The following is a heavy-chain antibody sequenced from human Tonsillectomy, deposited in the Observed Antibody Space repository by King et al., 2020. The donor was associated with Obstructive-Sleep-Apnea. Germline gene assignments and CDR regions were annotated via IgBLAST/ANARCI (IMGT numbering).Heavy chain of an antibody. CDR3: TTEILD. J-gene: IGHJ4*02. D-gene: IGHD2-15*01. V-gene: IGHV3-15*01. Sequence: VQLVESGGGLVKPGGSLRLSCAASGFILINAGMSWVPKLPGKGLRWVGRFKSKTDGGTADYTEPVKARFTFSRDDSKNTLYLQMNSLKTEDTAVYYCTTEILDWGQGTLVTVSS. CDR2: FKSKTDGGTA. CDR1: GFILINAG.